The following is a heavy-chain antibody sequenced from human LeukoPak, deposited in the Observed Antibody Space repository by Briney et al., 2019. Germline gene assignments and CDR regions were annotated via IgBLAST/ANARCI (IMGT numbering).Heavy chain of an antibody. V-gene: IGHV1-2*02. Sequence: ASVKVSCKASGYTFTGYYMHWVRQAPGQGLEWMGWINPNSGGTNYAQKFQGRVTMTRDKSIRTAYMELSRLTSDDTAVYYCARDNSVEDTAWWFDPWGQGTLVTVSS. CDR3: ARDNSVEDTAWWFDP. D-gene: IGHD4-23*01. CDR2: INPNSGGT. J-gene: IGHJ5*02. CDR1: GYTFTGYY.